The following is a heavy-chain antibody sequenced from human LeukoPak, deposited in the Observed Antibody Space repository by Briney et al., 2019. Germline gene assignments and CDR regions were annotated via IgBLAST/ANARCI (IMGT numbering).Heavy chain of an antibody. Sequence: GGSLRISCAASGFTVSSNYMSWVRQAPGKGLEWVSVIYSGGSTYYADSVKGRFTIPRDNSKNTLYLQMNSLRAEDTAVYYCARVGPRGGSGFDYWGQGTLVTVSS. D-gene: IGHD3-10*01. V-gene: IGHV3-66*01. CDR1: GFTVSSNY. CDR2: IYSGGST. CDR3: ARVGPRGGSGFDY. J-gene: IGHJ4*02.